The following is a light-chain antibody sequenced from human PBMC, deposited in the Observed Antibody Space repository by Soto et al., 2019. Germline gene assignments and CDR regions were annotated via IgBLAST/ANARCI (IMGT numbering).Light chain of an antibody. V-gene: IGKV3-11*01. Sequence: EIVLTQSPATLSSFPGDRVTLSCRASQYINTRLAWYQHRPGQAPRLLIYQTSLRAAGIPARFRASGSGTDFTLTITDVQPEDFALYYCQQRQSWPRTFGQGT. J-gene: IGKJ1*01. CDR1: QYINTR. CDR3: QQRQSWPRT. CDR2: QTS.